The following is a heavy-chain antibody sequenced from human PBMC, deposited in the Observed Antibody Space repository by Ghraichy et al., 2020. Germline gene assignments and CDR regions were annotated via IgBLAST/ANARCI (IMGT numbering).Heavy chain of an antibody. CDR3: ARGSKVVRFYYYADMDV. CDR2: ITSSGRSI. J-gene: IGHJ6*02. Sequence: GGSLRLSCVGSGFTFSGFGMNWVRQSPGKGLERVSYITSSGRSIFYADSVKGRFTISRDNAKNSQYLQMNSLRDEDTAVYYCARGSKVVRFYYYADMDVWGQGSTVTVSS. CDR1: GFTFSGFG. V-gene: IGHV3-48*02.